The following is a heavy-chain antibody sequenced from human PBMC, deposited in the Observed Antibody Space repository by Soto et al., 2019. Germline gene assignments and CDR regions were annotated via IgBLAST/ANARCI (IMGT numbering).Heavy chain of an antibody. CDR2: ITSTGSST. V-gene: IGHV3-23*01. D-gene: IGHD5-12*01. J-gene: IGHJ4*02. CDR3: AKGAEGYVVSSLDF. Sequence: EVQLLESGGGFVQPGGSLRLSCAASGFIFSNYGMTWVRQAPGEGLEWVSGITSTGSSTYYADSVKGRFTISRDNSKNTLFLQINSLRAVDTAVYYCAKGAEGYVVSSLDFWGQGTLVSVSS. CDR1: GFIFSNYG.